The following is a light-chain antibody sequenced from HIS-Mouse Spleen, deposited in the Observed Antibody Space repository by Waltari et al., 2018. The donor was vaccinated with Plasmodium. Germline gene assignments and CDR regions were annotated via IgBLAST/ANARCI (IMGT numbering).Light chain of an antibody. Sequence: QSALTQPRSVSGSPGQSVTISCTGTSSDVGGYNYVSVYQQHPGKAPKLMIYDVSKGPAVVPALFSGSTSCNTASLTISGLQAEYEADYYCCSYAGSYTLVFGGGTKLTVL. CDR1: SSDVGGYNY. V-gene: IGLV2-11*01. J-gene: IGLJ2*01. CDR3: CSYAGSYTLV. CDR2: DVS.